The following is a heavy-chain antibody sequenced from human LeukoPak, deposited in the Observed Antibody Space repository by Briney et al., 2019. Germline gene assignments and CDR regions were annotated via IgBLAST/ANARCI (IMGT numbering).Heavy chain of an antibody. Sequence: KPSETLSLTCAVSGYSISSGYYWGWIRPPPGNGLEWIGSIYHSGSTYYNPSLKSRVTISVDTSKNQFSLKLSSVTAADTAVYYCARHKEFAFDYWGQGTLVTVSS. V-gene: IGHV4-38-2*01. CDR1: GYSISSGYY. J-gene: IGHJ4*02. CDR2: IYHSGST. CDR3: ARHKEFAFDY.